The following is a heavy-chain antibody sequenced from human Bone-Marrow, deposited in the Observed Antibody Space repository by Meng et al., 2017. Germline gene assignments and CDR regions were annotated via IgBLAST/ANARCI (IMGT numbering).Heavy chain of an antibody. J-gene: IGHJ4*02. D-gene: IGHD2-21*01. CDR2: INPDTGDT. V-gene: IGHV1-2*06. CDR3: ARDENISLGKLFGDY. Sequence: ASVKVSCKPSGHTFTAYYIHWVRQAPGQGLEWMGHINPDTGDTLYAQKFQGRVSMTGDTSISTAYVELSGLRSDDTAVYYCARDENISLGKLFGDYWGQGTLVTVSS. CDR1: GHTFTAYY.